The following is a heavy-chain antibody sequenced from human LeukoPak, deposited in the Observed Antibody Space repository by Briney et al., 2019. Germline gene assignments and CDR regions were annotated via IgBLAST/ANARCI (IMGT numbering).Heavy chain of an antibody. D-gene: IGHD5-18*01. Sequence: ASVKVSCKASGYTFTDYYIHWVRQAPGQGLEWMAWINPNNGGTNYAQKFQGRVIMTSDTSISTAFMELTRLTSDDTAVYYCAKASGYSYGKYFFDSWGQGALVTVSS. CDR1: GYTFTDYY. CDR2: INPNNGGT. V-gene: IGHV1-2*02. CDR3: AKASGYSYGKYFFDS. J-gene: IGHJ4*02.